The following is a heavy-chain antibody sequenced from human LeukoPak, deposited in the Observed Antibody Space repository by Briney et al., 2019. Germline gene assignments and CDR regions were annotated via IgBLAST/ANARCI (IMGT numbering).Heavy chain of an antibody. D-gene: IGHD2-21*02. CDR3: AADSYCGGDCPPLGY. V-gene: IGHV1-2*06. CDR1: GYTFTGYY. CDR2: INPNSGNT. J-gene: IGHJ4*02. Sequence: VASVKVSCKASGYTFTGYYMHWVRQAPGQGLEWMGRINPNSGNTNYAQKFQERVTITRDMSTSTAYMELSSLRSEDTAVYYCAADSYCGGDCPPLGYWGQGTLVTVSS.